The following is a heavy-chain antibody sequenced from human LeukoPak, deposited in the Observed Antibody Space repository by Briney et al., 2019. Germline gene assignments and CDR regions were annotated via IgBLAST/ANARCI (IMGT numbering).Heavy chain of an antibody. J-gene: IGHJ4*02. CDR1: GGSISSYY. Sequence: SETLSLTCTVSGGSISSYYWSWSRQPAGKGLEWIGRIYSSGSTNYNSSLKSRVTMSVDTSKNQFSLKLSSVTAADTAVYYCASRSSIWSGYQDTLYYFDSWGQGTLVTVSS. D-gene: IGHD3-3*01. CDR3: ASRSSIWSGYQDTLYYFDS. V-gene: IGHV4-4*07. CDR2: IYSSGST.